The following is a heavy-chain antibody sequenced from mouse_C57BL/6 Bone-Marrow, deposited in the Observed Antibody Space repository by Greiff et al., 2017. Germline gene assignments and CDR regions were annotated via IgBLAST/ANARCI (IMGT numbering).Heavy chain of an antibody. V-gene: IGHV1-54*01. J-gene: IGHJ4*01. D-gene: IGHD3-1*01. CDR2: INPGSGGT. CDR3: ARRGYPYYAMYY. Sequence: VQLQPSVAELVRPGTSVTVSCKASGYAFTNSLIEWVKQRPGPGLEWIGVINPGSGGTNSNEKFKGKATLTADKADSTAYMQLSSLTSEDSAVYFCARRGYPYYAMYYWGKGTSVTVSS. CDR1: GYAFTNSL.